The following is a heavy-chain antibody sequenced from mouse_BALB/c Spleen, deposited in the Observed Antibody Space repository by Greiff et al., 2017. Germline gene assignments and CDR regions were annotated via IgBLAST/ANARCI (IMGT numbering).Heavy chain of an antibody. J-gene: IGHJ3*01. Sequence: QVQLKESGPSLVQPSQSLSISCTVSGFSLTSYGVHWVRQSPGKGLEWLGVIWRGGSTDYNAAFMSRLCITKDNSKCQVSFKMNSLQADDTAICDCANGGSSYGFAYWGQGTLVTVSA. CDR1: GFSLTSYG. D-gene: IGHD1-1*01. V-gene: IGHV2-5-1*01. CDR3: ANGGSSYGFAY. CDR2: IWRGGST.